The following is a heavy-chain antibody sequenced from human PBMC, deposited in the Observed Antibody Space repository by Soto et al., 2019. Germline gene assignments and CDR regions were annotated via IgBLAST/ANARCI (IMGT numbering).Heavy chain of an antibody. D-gene: IGHD2-15*01. CDR3: ARGDIVVVVGHGMDV. CDR1: GYTFTSYD. J-gene: IGHJ6*02. CDR2: INPSGGST. V-gene: IGHV1-46*01. Sequence: ASVNVSCKSSGYTFTSYDIHWVRQAPGQGLECMGIINPSGGSTSYAQKFQGRVTMTRDTSTSTVYMELSSLRSEDTAVYYCARGDIVVVVGHGMDVWGQGTTVTV.